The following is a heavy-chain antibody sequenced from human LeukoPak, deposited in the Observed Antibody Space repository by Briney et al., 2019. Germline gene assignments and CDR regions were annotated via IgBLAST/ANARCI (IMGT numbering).Heavy chain of an antibody. V-gene: IGHV1-18*01. J-gene: IGHJ3*02. CDR2: ISAYNGNT. Sequence: ASVKVSCKASGYTFTSYGISWVRQAPGQGLEWMGWISAYNGNTNYAQKLQGRVTMTTDTSTSTAYMELRSLRSDDTAVYYCARRSLAVAGKGGAFDIWGQGTMVTVSS. CDR3: ARRSLAVAGKGGAFDI. D-gene: IGHD6-19*01. CDR1: GYTFTSYG.